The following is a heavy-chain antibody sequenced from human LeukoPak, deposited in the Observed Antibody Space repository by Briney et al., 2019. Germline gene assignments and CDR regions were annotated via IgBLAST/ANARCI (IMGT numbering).Heavy chain of an antibody. CDR3: ARSYYDILTGYYTPRY. CDR2: ISSSSSYI. CDR1: GFTFSSYS. Sequence: PGGSLRLSCAASGFTFSSYSMNWVRQAPGKGLEWVSSISSSSSYIYYADSVKGRSTISRDNAKNSLYLQMNSLRAEDTAVYYCARSYYDILTGYYTPRYWGQGTLVTVSS. J-gene: IGHJ4*02. D-gene: IGHD3-9*01. V-gene: IGHV3-21*01.